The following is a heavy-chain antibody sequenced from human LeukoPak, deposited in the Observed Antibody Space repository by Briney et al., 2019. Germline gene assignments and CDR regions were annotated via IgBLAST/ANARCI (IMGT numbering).Heavy chain of an antibody. CDR2: IYSGGST. V-gene: IGHV3-53*01. Sequence: GGSLRLSCAASGFTFSSYSMNWVRQAPGKGLEWVSVIYSGGSTYYADSVKGRFTISRDNSRNTLYLQMNSLRAEDTAVYYCASNGGNYDYWGQGTLVTVSS. D-gene: IGHD4/OR15-4a*01. CDR3: ASNGGNYDY. CDR1: GFTFSSYS. J-gene: IGHJ4*02.